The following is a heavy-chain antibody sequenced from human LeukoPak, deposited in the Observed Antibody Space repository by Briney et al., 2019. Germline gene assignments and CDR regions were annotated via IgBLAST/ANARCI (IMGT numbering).Heavy chain of an antibody. CDR1: GYTFTGYY. J-gene: IGHJ4*02. D-gene: IGHD6-6*01. CDR2: INRNSGGT. V-gene: IGHV1-2*02. CDR3: ARGRVAARPAFDY. Sequence: ASVTVSCKASGYTFTGYYMHWVRQAPGQGLEGMGWINRNSGGTNYAQNFQGRVTMTRDTSISTAYMELSSLRSDDTAVYYCARGRVAARPAFDYWGQGNLVTVSS.